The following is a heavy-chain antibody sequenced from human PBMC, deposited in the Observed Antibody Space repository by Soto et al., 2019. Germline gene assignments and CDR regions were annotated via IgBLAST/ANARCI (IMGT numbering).Heavy chain of an antibody. D-gene: IGHD6-13*01. Sequence: ASVKVSCKVSGCTLTELSMHWVRQAPGKGLEWMGGFDPEDGETIYAQKFQGRVTMTEDTSTDTAYMELSSLRSEDTAVYYCATRIATEKYHYGMDVWGQGTTVIVSS. CDR2: FDPEDGET. V-gene: IGHV1-24*01. CDR3: ATRIATEKYHYGMDV. J-gene: IGHJ6*02. CDR1: GCTLTELS.